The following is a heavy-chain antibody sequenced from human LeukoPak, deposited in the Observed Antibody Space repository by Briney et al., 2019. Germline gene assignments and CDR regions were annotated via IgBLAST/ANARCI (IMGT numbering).Heavy chain of an antibody. CDR1: GGSFSGYY. CDR2: INHGGST. Sequence: SETLSLTCAVYGGSFSGYYWSWIRQPPGKGLEWIGEINHGGSTNYNPSLKSRVTISVDTSKNQFSLKLSSVTAADTAVYYCARVRPTTYYDFWSGYLTPYYYYGMDVWGQGTTVTVSS. V-gene: IGHV4-34*01. D-gene: IGHD3-3*01. J-gene: IGHJ6*02. CDR3: ARVRPTTYYDFWSGYLTPYYYYGMDV.